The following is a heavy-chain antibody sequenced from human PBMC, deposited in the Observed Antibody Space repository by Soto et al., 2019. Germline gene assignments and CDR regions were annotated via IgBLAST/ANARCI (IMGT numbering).Heavy chain of an antibody. Sequence: ASVKVSCKASGYTFTRYDINWVRQATGQGRECMGWMNPNSGNTGYAQKFQGRVTMTRNTSISTAYMEISSLRSEDASVYYCARKGTLSIAAGTQKWFDPWGQGTLVTVCS. CDR2: MNPNSGNT. CDR1: GYTFTRYD. J-gene: IGHJ5*02. D-gene: IGHD6-6*01. CDR3: ARKGTLSIAAGTQKWFDP. V-gene: IGHV1-8*01.